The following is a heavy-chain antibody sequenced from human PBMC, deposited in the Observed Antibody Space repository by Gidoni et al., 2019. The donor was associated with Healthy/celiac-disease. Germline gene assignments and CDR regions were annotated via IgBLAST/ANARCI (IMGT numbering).Heavy chain of an antibody. CDR1: GGSISSYY. J-gene: IGHJ5*02. CDR2: IYTSVST. D-gene: IGHD3-22*01. Sequence: QVQLQESGPGLVKPPETLSLTCTVSGGSISSYYWSWIRQPAGKGLEWIGRIYTSVSTNYNPSLKSRVTMSVDTSKNQFSLKLSSVTAADTAVYYCAREPYYDSSGYNNWFDPWGQGTLVTVSS. V-gene: IGHV4-4*07. CDR3: AREPYYDSSGYNNWFDP.